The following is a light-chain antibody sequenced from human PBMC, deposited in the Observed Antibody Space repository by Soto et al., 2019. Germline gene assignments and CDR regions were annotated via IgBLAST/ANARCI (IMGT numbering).Light chain of an antibody. CDR2: SSD. CDR3: TAWDDSLNGVV. J-gene: IGLJ2*01. V-gene: IGLV1-44*01. Sequence: QSVLTQPPSASGTPGQRVTISCSGSSSNIGSNNVNWYQHLPGTAPKHLIYSSDQRPSWVPDRFSGSKSGTSASLAISGLQSEDEDAYYCTAWDDSLNGVVFGGGTQLTVL. CDR1: SSNIGSNN.